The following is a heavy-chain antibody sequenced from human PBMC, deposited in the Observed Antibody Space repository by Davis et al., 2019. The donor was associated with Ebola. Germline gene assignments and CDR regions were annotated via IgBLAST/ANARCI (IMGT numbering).Heavy chain of an antibody. CDR1: GYSFSSYY. Sequence: GESLKISCKCSGYSFSSYYITWVRQMPGKGLEWMGRIDPSDSYSNYSPSFQGHVTISIDKSISTAYLQWSSLKALDTAIYYCARGDFLAAAGYYFDYWGQGTLVTVSS. D-gene: IGHD6-13*01. J-gene: IGHJ4*02. V-gene: IGHV5-10-1*01. CDR3: ARGDFLAAAGYYFDY. CDR2: IDPSDSYS.